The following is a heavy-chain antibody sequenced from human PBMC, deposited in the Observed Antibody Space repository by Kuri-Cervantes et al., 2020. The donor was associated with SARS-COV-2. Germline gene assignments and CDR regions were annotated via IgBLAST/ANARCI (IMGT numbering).Heavy chain of an antibody. CDR2: INHSGIT. CDR1: GGSFSGFF. CDR3: ASAQGPYYYDSSGYYRFDY. V-gene: IGHV4-34*01. Sequence: GSLRLSCAVYGGSFSGFFWTWIRQPPGKGLEWIGEINHSGITNHNPSLKRRVTISVDTSKNQFSLKLSSVTAADTAVYYCASAQGPYYYDSSGYYRFDYWGQGTLVTVSS. D-gene: IGHD3-22*01. J-gene: IGHJ4*02.